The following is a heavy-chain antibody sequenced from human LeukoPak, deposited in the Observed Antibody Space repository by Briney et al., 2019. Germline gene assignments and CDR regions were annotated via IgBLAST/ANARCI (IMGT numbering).Heavy chain of an antibody. CDR2: ISGSGGST. J-gene: IGHJ4*02. Sequence: PGGSLRLSCAASGFTFSSYAMSWVRQAPGKGLEWVSDISGSGGSTYYADSVKGRFTISRDNSKNTLYLQMNSLRAEDTAVYYCAKMIFSSSSVSSDYWGQGTLVTVSS. CDR3: AKMIFSSSSVSSDY. D-gene: IGHD6-6*01. V-gene: IGHV3-23*01. CDR1: GFTFSSYA.